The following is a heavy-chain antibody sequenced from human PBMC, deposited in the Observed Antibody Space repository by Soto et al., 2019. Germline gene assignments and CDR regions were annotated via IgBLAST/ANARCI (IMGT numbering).Heavy chain of an antibody. Sequence: GASVKVSCKASGGTFSSYAISWARQAPGQGLEWMGGIFPIFCTANYAQKFQGRVTITADESTSTAYMELSSLRSEDTAVYYCAGAHSVVVTAILDGSYYGMDVWGQGTTVTVSS. CDR1: GGTFSSYA. CDR3: AGAHSVVVTAILDGSYYGMDV. J-gene: IGHJ6*02. D-gene: IGHD2-21*02. V-gene: IGHV1-69*13. CDR2: IFPIFCTA.